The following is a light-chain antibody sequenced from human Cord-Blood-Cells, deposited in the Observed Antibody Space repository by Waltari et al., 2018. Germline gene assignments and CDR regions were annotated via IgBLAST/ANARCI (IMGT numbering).Light chain of an antibody. CDR2: GAS. V-gene: IGKV3-15*01. CDR3: QQYNNWPPWT. J-gene: IGKJ1*01. Sequence: EIVMTQSQATLSVSPGERATLSCRASQSVSSNLAWYQHKPGQAPRLLIYGASTRATGIPARFSGSGSGTEFTLTISSLQSEDFAVYYCQQYNNWPPWTFGQGTKVEIK. CDR1: QSVSSN.